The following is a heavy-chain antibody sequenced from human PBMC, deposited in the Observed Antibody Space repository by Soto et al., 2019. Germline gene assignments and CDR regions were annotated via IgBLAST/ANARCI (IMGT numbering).Heavy chain of an antibody. CDR3: AHSVVAGLGYYFDY. CDR1: GFSLSSTRVA. Sequence: QITLKESGPTLVKPTQTLTLTCTFSGFSLSSTRVAVGWIRQPPGKALEWLALIYWDDDKRYSPFLKSRLTLTKDNSKNQVVLTMTNMDPVDTATYYCAHSVVAGLGYYFDYWGQGTLVTVSS. D-gene: IGHD6-19*01. V-gene: IGHV2-5*02. CDR2: IYWDDDK. J-gene: IGHJ4*02.